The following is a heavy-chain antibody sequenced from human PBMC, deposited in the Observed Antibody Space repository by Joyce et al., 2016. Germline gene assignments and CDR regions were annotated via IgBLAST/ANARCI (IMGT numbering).Heavy chain of an antibody. J-gene: IGHJ6*02. CDR2: FIPMLNMT. D-gene: IGHD5-24*01. CDR1: GGSFNKNT. V-gene: IGHV1-69*02. CDR3: AGTFNYPHHDGMDV. Sequence: QVHLVQSGAEVKKSGSSVKVSCKASGGSFNKNTVSWVRQSPGQGLAWMGRFIPMLNMTTYAQEFQGRVTITADKSTTTAYMQLTGLRSDDTAVYFCAGTFNYPHHDGMDVWGQGTTVTVSS.